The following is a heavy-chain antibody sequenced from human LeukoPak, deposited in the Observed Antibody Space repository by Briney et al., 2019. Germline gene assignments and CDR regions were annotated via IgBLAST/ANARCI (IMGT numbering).Heavy chain of an antibody. CDR3: AKWGDYDVLTGYYVPDY. CDR1: GFTFSNYA. J-gene: IGHJ4*02. D-gene: IGHD3-9*01. Sequence: GGSLRLSCAASGFTFSNYAMSWVRQAPGKGLEWVSAILGSGGSTYYADSVKGRYTVSRDNSKSTLYLQMNSLRAEDTALYYCAKWGDYDVLTGYYVPDYWGQGTLVTVSS. CDR2: ILGSGGST. V-gene: IGHV3-23*01.